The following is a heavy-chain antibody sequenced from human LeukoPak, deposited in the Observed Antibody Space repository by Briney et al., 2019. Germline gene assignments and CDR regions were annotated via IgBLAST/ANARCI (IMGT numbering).Heavy chain of an antibody. Sequence: GASVKVSCKASGYTFTTYYMHWVRQAPGQGLEWMGIINPSDGSTSYTQKFQGRVTMTRDTSTSTVYMELTSLRSEDTAVYYCARDRAGADFYFEYWGQGTLVTVSS. CDR1: GYTFTTYY. J-gene: IGHJ4*02. CDR3: ARDRAGADFYFEY. V-gene: IGHV1-46*01. CDR2: INPSDGST. D-gene: IGHD2-21*02.